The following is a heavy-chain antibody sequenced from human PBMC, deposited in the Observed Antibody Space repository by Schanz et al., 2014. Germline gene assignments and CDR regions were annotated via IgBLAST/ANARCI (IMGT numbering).Heavy chain of an antibody. CDR1: GFTFSTYA. Sequence: VQLLQSGGALVQPGGSLRLSCSASGFTFSTYAMSWARQTPGKGLEWVSSITTGGNTYYRDSVKGRFIVSRDNSKNTLYLEMNRLRVDDTAVYYCSRDKQGSRSDDSWGHGTLVTVSS. J-gene: IGHJ5*01. D-gene: IGHD2-15*01. CDR3: SRDKQGSRSDDS. CDR2: ITTGGNT. V-gene: IGHV3-23*01.